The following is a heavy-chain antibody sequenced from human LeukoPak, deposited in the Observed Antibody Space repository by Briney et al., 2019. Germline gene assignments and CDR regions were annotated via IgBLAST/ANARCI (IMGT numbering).Heavy chain of an antibody. D-gene: IGHD3-3*01. Sequence: PGGSLRLSCAASGFSFSTYVMIWVRQAPGKGLEWVSSISPSGGRTSYADSVRGRFTISRDDSQNMLYLQMNTLGVEDTAIYYCGTDRDSDPSCYYVIGGQGTLVTVSS. CDR3: GTDRDSDPSCYYVI. J-gene: IGHJ4*02. V-gene: IGHV3-23*01. CDR2: ISPSGGRT. CDR1: GFSFSTYV.